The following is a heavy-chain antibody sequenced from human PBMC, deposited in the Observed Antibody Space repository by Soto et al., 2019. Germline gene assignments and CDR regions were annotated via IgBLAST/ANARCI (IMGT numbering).Heavy chain of an antibody. V-gene: IGHV1-69*06. J-gene: IGHJ6*02. CDR2: IIPIFGTA. D-gene: IGHD3-10*01. CDR3: AREKDYYGSGSRPVYYYFYGMDV. CDR1: GGAFSSYA. Sequence: QVQLVQSGAEVKKPGSSVKVSCKASGGAFSSYAISWVRQAPGQGLEWMGGIIPIFGTANYAQKFQGRVTITADKSTSTAYTELSSLRSEDTAVYYCAREKDYYGSGSRPVYYYFYGMDVWGQGTTVTVSS.